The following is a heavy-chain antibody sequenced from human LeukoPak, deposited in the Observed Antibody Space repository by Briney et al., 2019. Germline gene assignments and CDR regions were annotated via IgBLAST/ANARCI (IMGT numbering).Heavy chain of an antibody. V-gene: IGHV3-7*01. Sequence: GGSLRLSCAASGFTFTSYWMTWVRQAPGKGLEWVANIKQDGSEKYYVDSVKGRFTISRDNAKNSLYLQMNSLRAEDTAVYYCAKDLLGQWPTVFDYWGLGTLVTVSS. J-gene: IGHJ4*02. D-gene: IGHD6-19*01. CDR2: IKQDGSEK. CDR1: GFTFTSYW. CDR3: AKDLLGQWPTVFDY.